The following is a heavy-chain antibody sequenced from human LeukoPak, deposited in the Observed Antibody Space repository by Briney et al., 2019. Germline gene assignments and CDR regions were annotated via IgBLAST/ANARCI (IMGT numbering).Heavy chain of an antibody. D-gene: IGHD1-26*01. J-gene: IGHJ4*02. CDR2: IYXXXSXX. CDR1: GYSFTSYW. V-gene: IGHV5-51*01. CDR3: ARSIVGATPFDY. Sequence: GESLKISCKGSGYSFTSYWIGWVRQMPGKXLXXXGIIYXXXSXXRYSPSFQGQVTISADKSISPAYLQWSSLKASDTAMYYCARSIVGATPFDYWGQGTLVTVSS.